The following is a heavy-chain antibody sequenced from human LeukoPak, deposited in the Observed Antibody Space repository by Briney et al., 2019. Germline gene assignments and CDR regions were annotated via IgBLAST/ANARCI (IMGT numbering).Heavy chain of an antibody. D-gene: IGHD2/OR15-2a*01. J-gene: IGHJ4*02. CDR1: GGTFSSYA. CDR3: ARGGSLKEYYFDY. CDR2: IIPILGIA. V-gene: IGHV1-69*04. Sequence: SVKVSCKASGGTFSSYAISWVRQAPGQGLEWMGRIIPILGIANYAQKLQGRVTMTTDTSTSTAYMELRSLRSDDTAVYYCARGGSLKEYYFDYWGQGTLVTVSS.